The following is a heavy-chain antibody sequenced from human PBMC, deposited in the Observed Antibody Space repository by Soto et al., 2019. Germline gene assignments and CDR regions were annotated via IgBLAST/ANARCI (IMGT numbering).Heavy chain of an antibody. Sequence: QVQLVQSGAEVKKPGASVKVSCKASGYTFTSYAMHWVRQAPGQRLEWMGRINAGNGNTKYSQKFQGRVTITRDTSASTAYRDLSSLRSEDTAVYYCARDPGYSDGYNWGQGTLVTVSS. CDR2: INAGNGNT. J-gene: IGHJ4*02. CDR3: ARDPGYSDGYN. V-gene: IGHV1-3*01. D-gene: IGHD5-18*01. CDR1: GYTFTSYA.